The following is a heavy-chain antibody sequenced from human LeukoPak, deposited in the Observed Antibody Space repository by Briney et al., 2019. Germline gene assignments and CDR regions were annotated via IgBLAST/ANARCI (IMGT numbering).Heavy chain of an antibody. CDR1: GFTFSSYW. CDR3: AKDGFIVVVVAATYFDY. D-gene: IGHD2-15*01. J-gene: IGHJ4*02. Sequence: GGSLRLSCAASGFTFSSYWMHWVRQAPGKGLVWVSRINSDGSSTSYADSVKGRFTISRDNAKNTLYLQMNSLRAEDTAVYYCAKDGFIVVVVAATYFDYWGQGTLVTVSS. V-gene: IGHV3-74*01. CDR2: INSDGSST.